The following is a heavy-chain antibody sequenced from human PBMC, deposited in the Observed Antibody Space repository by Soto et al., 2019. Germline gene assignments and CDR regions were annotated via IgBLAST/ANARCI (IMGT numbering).Heavy chain of an antibody. CDR1: GLTFRSYA. J-gene: IGHJ6*02. D-gene: IGHD3-3*01. V-gene: IGHV3-23*01. CDR2: ISGSGGST. CDR3: AKDLRPYYDFWSGYYYYYYYYGMDV. Sequence: GGSLRLSCAASGLTFRSYAMSWVRQAPGKGLEWVSAISGSGGSTYYADSVKGRFTNSRDNSKNTLYLQMNSLRAEDTAVYYCAKDLRPYYDFWSGYYYYYYYYGMDVWGQGTTVTVSS.